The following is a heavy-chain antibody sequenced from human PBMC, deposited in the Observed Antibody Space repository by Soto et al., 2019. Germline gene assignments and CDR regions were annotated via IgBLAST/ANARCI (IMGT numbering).Heavy chain of an antibody. V-gene: IGHV1-8*01. CDR1: GYTFTSYD. J-gene: IGHJ4*02. D-gene: IGHD3-3*01. Sequence: QVQLVQSWAEVKKPGASVKVSCKASGYTFTSYDINWVRHATGQGLEWMGWMNPNSGNTGYAQKFQGRVTMTRNTSVSTAYMELSSLRSEDTAVYYGARAESVRGPPDYWGQGTLVTVSS. CDR3: ARAESVRGPPDY. CDR2: MNPNSGNT.